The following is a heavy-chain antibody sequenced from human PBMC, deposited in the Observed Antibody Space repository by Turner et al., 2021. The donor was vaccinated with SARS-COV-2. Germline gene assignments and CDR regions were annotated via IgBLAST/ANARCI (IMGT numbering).Heavy chain of an antibody. V-gene: IGHV3-30*18. J-gene: IGHJ6*02. CDR3: AKVSPNRGLRPYYYYYGMDV. CDR2: ISYDGSNK. CDR1: GFTFSSYG. D-gene: IGHD5-12*01. Sequence: QMQLVESGGGVVQPGRSLRLSCAASGFTFSSYGMHWVRQAPGKGLEWVAVISYDGSNKYYADSVKGRFTISRDNSKNTLYLQMNSLRAEDTAVYYCAKVSPNRGLRPYYYYYGMDVWGQGTTVTVSS.